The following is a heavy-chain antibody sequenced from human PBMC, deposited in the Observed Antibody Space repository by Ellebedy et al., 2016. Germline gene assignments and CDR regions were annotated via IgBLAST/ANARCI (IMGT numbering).Heavy chain of an antibody. V-gene: IGHV3-64D*06. CDR1: GFNFSSFA. CDR2: ISSGGGTT. CDR3: VRGLWRRDGYNSHS. J-gene: IGHJ4*02. Sequence: GESLKISCSASGFNFSSFAMHWVRQAPGKGLEFVSAISSGGGTTYYADSVKGRFTNSRDNSKNTVYLQMSSLKTDDTAVYYCVRGLWRRDGYNSHSWGQGTLVTVSP. D-gene: IGHD5-24*01.